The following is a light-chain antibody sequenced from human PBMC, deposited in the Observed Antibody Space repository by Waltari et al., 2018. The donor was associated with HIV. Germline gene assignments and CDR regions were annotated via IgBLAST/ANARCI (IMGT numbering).Light chain of an antibody. CDR2: EVS. CDR3: CAYAGSTTYVI. V-gene: IGLV2-23*02. Sequence: QSALTQTASVSGSPGQSITISCTGTRSDGGGYNLVSWYQQHPGKAPKLMIYEVSKRPSGVSNRFSGSKSGNTASLTISGLQAEDEADYYCCAYAGSTTYVIFGGGTKLTVL. J-gene: IGLJ2*01. CDR1: RSDGGGYNL.